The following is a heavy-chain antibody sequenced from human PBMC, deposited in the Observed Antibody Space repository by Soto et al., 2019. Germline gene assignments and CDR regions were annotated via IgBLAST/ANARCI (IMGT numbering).Heavy chain of an antibody. CDR3: ARVRYSSSWYSNWFDP. CDR1: GGSISSYY. Sequence: LSLTCTVSGGSISSYYWSWIRQPPGKGLEWIGYIYYSGSTNYNPSLKSRVTISVDTSKNQFSLKLSSVTAADTAVYYCARVRYSSSWYSNWFDPWGQGTLVTVSS. V-gene: IGHV4-59*01. D-gene: IGHD6-13*01. CDR2: IYYSGST. J-gene: IGHJ5*02.